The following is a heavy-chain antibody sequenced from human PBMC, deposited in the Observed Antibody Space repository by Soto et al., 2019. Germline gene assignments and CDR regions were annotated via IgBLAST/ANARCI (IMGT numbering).Heavy chain of an antibody. CDR2: IIPIFGTA. D-gene: IGHD6-6*01. CDR3: ASRGGDEYSSSTAVC. CDR1: GGTFSSYA. J-gene: IGHJ4*02. V-gene: IGHV1-69*13. Sequence: GASVKVSCKASGGTFSSYAISWARQAPGQGLEWMGGIIPIFGTANYAQKFQGRVTITADESTSTAYMELSILRSEDTAVYYCASRGGDEYSSSTAVCWGQATLVTVSS.